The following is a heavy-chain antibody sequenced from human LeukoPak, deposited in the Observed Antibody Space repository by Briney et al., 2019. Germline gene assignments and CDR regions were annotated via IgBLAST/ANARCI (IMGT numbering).Heavy chain of an antibody. J-gene: IGHJ4*02. CDR1: GGSISSSNW. D-gene: IGHD6-19*01. CDR3: VSLGCDGYSSGWYPCGDY. V-gene: IGHV4-4*02. CDR2: IYHSGST. Sequence: SETLSLTCAVSGGSISSSNWWSWVRPPPGKGLEWIGEIYHSGSTNYNPSLKSRVTISVDKSKNQFSLKLSSVTAADTAVYYCVSLGCDGYSSGWYPCGDYWGQGTLVTVSS.